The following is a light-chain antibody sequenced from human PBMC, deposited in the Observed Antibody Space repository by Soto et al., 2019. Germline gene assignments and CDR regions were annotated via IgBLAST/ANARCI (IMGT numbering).Light chain of an antibody. CDR1: QSVSSN. Sequence: EIVMTQSPATLSVSPGERATLSCRASQSVSSNLAWYQQKPGQAPRLLIYGASTRATGIPARFSGSGSGTEFTLTINSLQSEDFSIYYCQHYNNWPPWTFGHGNKVEIK. CDR3: QHYNNWPPWT. CDR2: GAS. V-gene: IGKV3-15*01. J-gene: IGKJ1*01.